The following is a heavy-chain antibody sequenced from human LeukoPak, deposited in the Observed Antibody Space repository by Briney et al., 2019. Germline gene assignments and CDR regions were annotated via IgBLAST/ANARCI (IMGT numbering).Heavy chain of an antibody. D-gene: IGHD3-3*01. J-gene: IGHJ3*02. CDR2: IIPIFGTA. CDR3: ARELVYRITIFGVVIIHDAFDI. V-gene: IGHV1-69*01. CDR1: GGTFSSYA. Sequence: SVKVSCKASGGTFSSYAIGWVRQAPGQGLEWMGGIIPIFGTANYAQKFQGRVTITADESTSTAYMELSSLRSEDTAVYYCARELVYRITIFGVVIIHDAFDIWGQGTMVTVSS.